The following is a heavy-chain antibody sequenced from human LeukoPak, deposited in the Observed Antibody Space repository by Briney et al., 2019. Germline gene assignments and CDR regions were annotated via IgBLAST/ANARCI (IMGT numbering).Heavy chain of an antibody. CDR2: IYYSGST. V-gene: IGHV4-39*01. J-gene: IGHJ6*03. D-gene: IGHD3-3*01. Sequence: SETLSLTCTVSGGSISSSSYYWGWIRQPPGKGLEWIGSIYYSGSTYYNPSLKSRVTISVDTSKNQFSLKLSSVTAADTAVYYCARGSYYDFWSGYSHYYMDVWGKGTTVTVSS. CDR1: GGSISSSSYY. CDR3: ARGSYYDFWSGYSHYYMDV.